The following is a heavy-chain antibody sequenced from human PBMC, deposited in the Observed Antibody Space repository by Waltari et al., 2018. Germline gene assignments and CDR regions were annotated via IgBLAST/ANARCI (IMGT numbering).Heavy chain of an antibody. J-gene: IGHJ6*03. Sequence: QVQLQQWGAGLLKPSETLSLTCAVYGGSFSGYYWSWIRQPPGKGLEWIGESNHSGSTNYNPSLKSRVTISVDTSKTQFSLKLSSVTAADTAVYYCRRAVAASYYYYMDVWGKGTTVTVSS. CDR1: GGSFSGYY. CDR3: RRAVAASYYYYMDV. CDR2: SNHSGST. V-gene: IGHV4-34*01. D-gene: IGHD6-19*01.